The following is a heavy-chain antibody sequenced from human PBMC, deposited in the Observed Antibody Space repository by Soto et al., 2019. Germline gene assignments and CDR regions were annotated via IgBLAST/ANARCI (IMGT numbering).Heavy chain of an antibody. Sequence: EVQLVESGGGLVQPGGSLRLSCVGSGFTLSSYEMKWVRQAPGKGLEWVAWISYSGSPTGHADSVKGRFTISRDNAKNVLYLQMNSLRAEDTAVYYCVRDRSLKVATSIDYWGRGALVTVSS. CDR2: ISYSGSPT. J-gene: IGHJ4*01. V-gene: IGHV3-48*03. CDR1: GFTLSSYE. D-gene: IGHD5-12*01. CDR3: VRDRSLKVATSIDY.